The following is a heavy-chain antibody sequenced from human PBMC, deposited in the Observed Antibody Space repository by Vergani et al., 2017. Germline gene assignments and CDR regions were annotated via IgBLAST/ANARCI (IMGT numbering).Heavy chain of an antibody. V-gene: IGHV3-49*03. CDR3: TRGYCSGGSCYPDWYFDL. J-gene: IGHJ2*01. CDR1: GFTFGDYA. CDR2: IRSKAYGGTT. D-gene: IGHD2-15*01. Sequence: EVQLVESGGGLVQPGRSLRLSCTASGFTFGDYAMSWFRQAPGKGLEWVGFIRSKAYGGTTEYATSVKGRFTISRDDSKSIAYLQMNSLKTEDTAVYYCTRGYCSGGSCYPDWYFDLGGRGTLVTVSS.